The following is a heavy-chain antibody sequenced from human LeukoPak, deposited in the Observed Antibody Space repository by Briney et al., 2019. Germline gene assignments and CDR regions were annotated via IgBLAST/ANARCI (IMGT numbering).Heavy chain of an antibody. CDR1: GFTFSSYA. V-gene: IGHV3-23*01. J-gene: IGHJ3*02. Sequence: GGSLRLSCAASGFTFSSYAMSWVRQAPGKGLEWVSGISGSGGSAYYADSVKGRFTISRDNSKNTVFLQMNSLRAEDTAVYYCAREDGRVGATSAFDIWGQGTMVTVSS. CDR2: ISGSGGSA. D-gene: IGHD1-26*01. CDR3: AREDGRVGATSAFDI.